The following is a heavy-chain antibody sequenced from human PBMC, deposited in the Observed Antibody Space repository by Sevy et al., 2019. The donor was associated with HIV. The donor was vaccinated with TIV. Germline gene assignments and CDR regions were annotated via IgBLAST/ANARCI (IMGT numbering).Heavy chain of an antibody. Sequence: GGSLRLSCAASGFTFSSYWMHWVRQAQGKGLVWVSLINSDGSSTSYADSVKGRFTISRNNAKNMLYLQMNSLRAEDTAVYYCARVGGNLAAADRYHYWGQGTLVTVSS. CDR1: GFTFSSYW. V-gene: IGHV3-74*01. D-gene: IGHD6-13*01. J-gene: IGHJ4*02. CDR2: INSDGSST. CDR3: ARVGGNLAAADRYHY.